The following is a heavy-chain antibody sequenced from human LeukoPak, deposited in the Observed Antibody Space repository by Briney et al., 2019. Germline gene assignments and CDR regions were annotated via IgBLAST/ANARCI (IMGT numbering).Heavy chain of an antibody. V-gene: IGHV3-20*04. CDR3: ARGRIIRGYFDY. J-gene: IGHJ4*02. Sequence: GGSLRLSCAASGFTLDDYGMSWVRQAPGKGLEWVSGINWNGGSTGCADSVKGRFTISRDNAKNSLYLQMNSLRAEDTALYYCARGRIIRGYFDYWGQGTLVTVSS. CDR1: GFTLDDYG. CDR2: INWNGGST. D-gene: IGHD2/OR15-2a*01.